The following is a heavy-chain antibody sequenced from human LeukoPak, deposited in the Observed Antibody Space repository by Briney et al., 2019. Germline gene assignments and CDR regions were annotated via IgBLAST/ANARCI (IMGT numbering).Heavy chain of an antibody. CDR1: GFTFSSYA. CDR3: AKVYGSGMYFDY. D-gene: IGHD3-10*01. CDR2: ISGSGGST. Sequence: GGSLRLSCAASGFTFSSYAMSWVRQAPGKGLEWVSAISGSGGSTYYADSVKGRFTISRDNSKNTLYLQMNCLRAEDTAVYYCAKVYGSGMYFDYWGQGTLVTVSS. J-gene: IGHJ4*02. V-gene: IGHV3-23*01.